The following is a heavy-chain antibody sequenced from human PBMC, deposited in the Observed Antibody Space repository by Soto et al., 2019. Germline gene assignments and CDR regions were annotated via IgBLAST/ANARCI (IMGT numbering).Heavy chain of an antibody. Sequence: QVQVVQSGAEVKKPGSSVMVSCKGSGGTFNGDGVNWVRQAPGEGLEWIGGIIPFIGIPNYAQKFQGRVTITADADEYTGTVYMELSSLSFEDTAVYYCARRFGSLYGMDVWGQGSTVTVSS. J-gene: IGHJ6*02. CDR1: GGTFNGDG. D-gene: IGHD3-10*01. V-gene: IGHV1-69*01. CDR2: IIPFIGIP. CDR3: ARRFGSLYGMDV.